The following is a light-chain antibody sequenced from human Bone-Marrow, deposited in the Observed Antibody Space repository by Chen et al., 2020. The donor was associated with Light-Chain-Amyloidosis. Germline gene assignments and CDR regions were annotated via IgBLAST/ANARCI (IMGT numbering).Light chain of an antibody. J-gene: IGLJ1*01. CDR1: SSNVGDYSL. CDR2: EGI. V-gene: IGLV2-23*01. Sequence: QSALTHPPSVSGSPGQSITIPCTGTSSNVGDYSLVSWYQQHHGKAPKLLLYEGIQRPSGVSSRFSGSMSGNTASLTSSGLQTEDEADYFCYTYAGSATFVFGSATTVTVL. CDR3: YTYAGSATFV.